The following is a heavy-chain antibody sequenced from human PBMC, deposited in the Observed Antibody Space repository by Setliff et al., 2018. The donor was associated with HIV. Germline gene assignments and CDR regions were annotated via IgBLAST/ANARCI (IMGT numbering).Heavy chain of an antibody. J-gene: IGHJ6*02. D-gene: IGHD3-10*01. CDR1: GFTFSSYV. V-gene: IGHV3-30*01. CDR3: ARSVIGYYYYGMDV. CDR2: ISYDGSNK. Sequence: PGGSLRLSCAASGFTFSSYVMHWVRQAPGKGLEWVAVISYDGSNKYYADSVKGRFTISRDNSKNTLYLQMNSLRAEDTAVYYCARSVIGYYYYGMDVWGQGTRSPSP.